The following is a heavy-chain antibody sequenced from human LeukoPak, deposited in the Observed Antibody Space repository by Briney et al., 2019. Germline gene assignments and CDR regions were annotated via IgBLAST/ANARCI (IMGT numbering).Heavy chain of an antibody. Sequence: EASVKVSCKASGYTFTSYGISWVRQAPGQGLEWMGWISTYNGNTHYAQKIQGRVTMTTDTSTSTAYMELRRLRSDDTAVYYCARSSLAVAGSVFDYWGQGTLDTVSS. V-gene: IGHV1-18*01. CDR2: ISTYNGNT. D-gene: IGHD6-19*01. CDR1: GYTFTSYG. CDR3: ARSSLAVAGSVFDY. J-gene: IGHJ4*02.